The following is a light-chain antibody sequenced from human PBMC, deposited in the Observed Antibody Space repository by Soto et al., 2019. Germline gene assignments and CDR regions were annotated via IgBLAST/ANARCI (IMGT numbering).Light chain of an antibody. CDR3: QQYHTYSYT. CDR2: DAS. CDR1: QSISYK. V-gene: IGKV1-5*01. J-gene: IGKJ2*01. Sequence: DIQMTQSPSTLSASVGDRVTITCRASQSISYKLAWYQHKPGKAPKLLIYDASGLQSGVPSRFSGSGSGTEFTFTISSLQPDDFATYFCQQYHTYSYTFGQGTKLEIK.